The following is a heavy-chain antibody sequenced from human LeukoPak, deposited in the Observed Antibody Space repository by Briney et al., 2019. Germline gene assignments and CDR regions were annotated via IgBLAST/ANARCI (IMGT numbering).Heavy chain of an antibody. J-gene: IGHJ5*02. V-gene: IGHV4-34*01. CDR3: ARVYRYGSGSYPQT. D-gene: IGHD3-10*01. Sequence: SETLSLTCAVYGGSFSGYYWSWIRQPPGKGLEWIGEINHSGSTNYNPSLKSRVTISVDTSKNQFSLKLSSVTAADTAVYYYARVYRYGSGSYPQTWGQGTLVTVSS. CDR1: GGSFSGYY. CDR2: INHSGST.